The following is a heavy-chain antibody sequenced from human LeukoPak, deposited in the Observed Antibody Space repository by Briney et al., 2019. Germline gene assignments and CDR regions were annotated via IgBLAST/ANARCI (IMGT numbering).Heavy chain of an antibody. J-gene: IGHJ4*02. V-gene: IGHV3-9*01. CDR3: AKGILPALRYCTNGVCPPGDY. D-gene: IGHD2-8*01. Sequence: GRSLRLSCAASGFTFDDYAMHWVRQAPGKGLEWVSGISWNSGSIGYADSVKGRFTISRDNAKNSLYLQMNSLRAEDTAVYYCAKGILPALRYCTNGVCPPGDYWGQGTLVTVSS. CDR2: ISWNSGSI. CDR1: GFTFDDYA.